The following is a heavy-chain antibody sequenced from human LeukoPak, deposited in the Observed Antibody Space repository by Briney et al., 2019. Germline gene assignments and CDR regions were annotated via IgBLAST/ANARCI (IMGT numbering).Heavy chain of an antibody. V-gene: IGHV3-21*06. D-gene: IGHD1-26*01. CDR2: ISGGRDFI. CDR1: GFTFNIFA. CDR3: ARALVGAAFDT. J-gene: IGHJ4*02. Sequence: GGSLRLSCATSGFTFNIFAMHWVRQVPGKGPEWISSISGGRDFIYYADSVKGRFTISRDNAKNSLFLRMYSPEAEDTAVYFCARALVGAAFDTWGQGALLTVSS.